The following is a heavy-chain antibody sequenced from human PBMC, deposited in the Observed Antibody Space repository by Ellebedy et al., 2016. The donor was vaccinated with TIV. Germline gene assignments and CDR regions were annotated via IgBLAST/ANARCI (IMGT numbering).Heavy chain of an antibody. D-gene: IGHD3-22*01. CDR1: GGSFSGYY. CDR3: ARGGRARLGRYSRGYSPYDF. J-gene: IGHJ4*02. CDR2: VSHSGNA. V-gene: IGHV4-34*01. Sequence: MPSETLSLTCGASGGSFSGYYWSWIRQSPGKGLEWIGEVSHSGNAYYNPSLESRVTILVDMSKDQFSLRLHSVTAADTAIYYCARGGRARLGRYSRGYSPYDFWGQGTLVTVSS.